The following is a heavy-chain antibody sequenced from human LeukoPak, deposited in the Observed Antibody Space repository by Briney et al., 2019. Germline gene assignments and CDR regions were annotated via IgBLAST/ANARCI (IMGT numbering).Heavy chain of an antibody. CDR1: GFTFSIYG. Sequence: PGGSLRLSCAASGFTFSIYGMHWVRQAPGKGLEWVAVISYDGSNKYYADSVKGRFIISRDNSKNTLYLQMNSLRAEDSAVYYCASGRQLGYWGQGTLVTVSS. J-gene: IGHJ4*02. CDR3: ASGRQLGY. V-gene: IGHV3-30*03. CDR2: ISYDGSNK. D-gene: IGHD6-13*01.